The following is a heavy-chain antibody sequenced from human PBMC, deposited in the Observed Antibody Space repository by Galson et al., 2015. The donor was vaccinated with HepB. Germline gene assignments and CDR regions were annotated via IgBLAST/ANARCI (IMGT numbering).Heavy chain of an antibody. D-gene: IGHD1-7*01. Sequence: SVKVSCKASGYTFFDYSITWVRQPPGQRLEWMGWISPYTGHTNYAQKLQGRVTMTTDRSTSTAYMELRSLRSDDTAVYYCAREWGTKTTVGFDPWGQGTLVTVSS. J-gene: IGHJ5*02. V-gene: IGHV1-18*01. CDR2: ISPYTGHT. CDR3: AREWGTKTTVGFDP. CDR1: GYTFFDYS.